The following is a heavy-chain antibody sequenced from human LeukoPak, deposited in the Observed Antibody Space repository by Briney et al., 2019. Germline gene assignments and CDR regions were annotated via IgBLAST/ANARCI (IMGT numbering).Heavy chain of an antibody. V-gene: IGHV1-69*13. J-gene: IGHJ3*02. CDR1: GGTFSSYT. D-gene: IGHD1-1*01. CDR2: IIPVFGTA. Sequence: SVKVSCKASGGTFSSYTINWVRQAPGQGLEWMGGIIPVFGTANYVQKFQGRVTITADESTSTAYMELSSLRSEDTAVYYCARKELEPAAFDIWGQGTMVTVSS. CDR3: ARKELEPAAFDI.